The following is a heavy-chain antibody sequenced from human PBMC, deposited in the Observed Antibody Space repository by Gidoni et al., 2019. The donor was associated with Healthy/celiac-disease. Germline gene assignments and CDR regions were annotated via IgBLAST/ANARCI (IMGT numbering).Heavy chain of an antibody. CDR3: AREMTTGYYYGMDV. D-gene: IGHD1-1*01. J-gene: IGHJ6*02. Sequence: QVQLVESGGGVVQPGRSLRLSCAASGFTFSSYGMHWVRQAPGKGLEWVAVIWYDGSNKYYADSVKGRFTISRDNSKNTLYLQMNSLRAEDTAVYYCAREMTTGYYYGMDVWGQGTTVTVSS. CDR2: IWYDGSNK. V-gene: IGHV3-33*01. CDR1: GFTFSSYG.